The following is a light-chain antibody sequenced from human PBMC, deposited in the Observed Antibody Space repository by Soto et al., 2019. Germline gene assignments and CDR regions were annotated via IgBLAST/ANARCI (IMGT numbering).Light chain of an antibody. J-gene: IGKJ1*01. CDR2: KAS. CDR1: QTISSW. Sequence: DIQMTQSPSTLSASVRARATITCRASQTISSWLAWYQQKPGKAPKLLSYKASTLKSGVPSRFRGSGSGTEFTLTISSLQPDDFATYYCQHYNSYSEAFGQGTKVDI. CDR3: QHYNSYSEA. V-gene: IGKV1-5*03.